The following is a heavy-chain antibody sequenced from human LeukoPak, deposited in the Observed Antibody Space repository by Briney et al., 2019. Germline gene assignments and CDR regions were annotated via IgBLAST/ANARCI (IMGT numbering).Heavy chain of an antibody. V-gene: IGHV3-48*01. CDR1: GFTFSSYS. Sequence: GGSLRLSCAASGFTFSSYSMNWVRQAPGKGLEWISYITSSRSTILYADSVKGRFTISRDNAKNSLYLRMTSLRAEDTAVYYCAKDPGRCGGDCSIYWGQGTLVTVSS. J-gene: IGHJ4*02. CDR2: ITSSRSTI. CDR3: AKDPGRCGGDCSIY. D-gene: IGHD2-21*01.